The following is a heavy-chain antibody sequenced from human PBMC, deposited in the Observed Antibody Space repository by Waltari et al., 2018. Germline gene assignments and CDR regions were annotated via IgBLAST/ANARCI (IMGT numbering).Heavy chain of an antibody. CDR3: ARARVRVLHLVS. CDR1: GASMIRIYF. J-gene: IGHJ4*02. V-gene: IGHV4-4*02. Sequence: LQLQESGAGLVESSGTLSVTGVVSGASMIRIYFWRWVRKSPGKGLEWIGQVDRSGRPHHRPSFVSRATLSRDTYINRCTLTVHSAPAADRGIYYVARARVRVLHLVSWGRGILV. CDR2: VDRSGRP.